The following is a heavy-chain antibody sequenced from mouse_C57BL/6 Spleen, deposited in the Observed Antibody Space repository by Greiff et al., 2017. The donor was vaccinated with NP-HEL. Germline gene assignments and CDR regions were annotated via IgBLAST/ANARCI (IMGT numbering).Heavy chain of an antibody. CDR2: ISDGGSYT. D-gene: IGHD1-2*01. CDR3: ARANTTALDY. J-gene: IGHJ2*01. Sequence: EVHLVESGGGLVKPGGSLKLSCAASGFTFSSYAMSWVRQTPEKRLEWVATISDGGSYTYYPDNVKGRFTISRDNAKNNLYLQMSHLKSEDTAMYYCARANTTALDYWGQGTTLTVSS. V-gene: IGHV5-4*01. CDR1: GFTFSSYA.